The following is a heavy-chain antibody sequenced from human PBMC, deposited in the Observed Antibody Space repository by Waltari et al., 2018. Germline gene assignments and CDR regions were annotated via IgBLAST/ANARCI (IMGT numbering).Heavy chain of an antibody. V-gene: IGHV1-2*06. J-gene: IGHJ4*02. CDR2: INPNSGGT. D-gene: IGHD2-15*01. CDR1: GYTFTGYY. CDR3: ATVRPRTTRRYYFDY. Sequence: QVQLVQTGAEVKKPGASVKVSCKASGYTFTGYYMHWVRQAPGQGLEWMGRINPNSGGTNYAQKFQGRVTMTRDTSISTAYMELSRLRSDDTAVYYCATVRPRTTRRYYFDYWGQGTLVTVSS.